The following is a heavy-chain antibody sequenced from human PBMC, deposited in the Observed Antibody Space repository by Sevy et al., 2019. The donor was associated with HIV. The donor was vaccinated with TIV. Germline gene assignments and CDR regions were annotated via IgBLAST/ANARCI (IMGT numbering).Heavy chain of an antibody. D-gene: IGHD5-18*01. CDR1: GFTLSSNA. CDR3: AKDPNVDTAMAYYFDY. Sequence: GGSLILSCAASGFTLSSNAMSWVRQAPGKGLEWVSSISSTGGSTYHADSVRGRFSISRDNSKNTLYLHMNSLRAEDTAVYYCAKDPNVDTAMAYYFDYWGQGTLVTVSS. V-gene: IGHV3-23*01. J-gene: IGHJ4*02. CDR2: ISSTGGST.